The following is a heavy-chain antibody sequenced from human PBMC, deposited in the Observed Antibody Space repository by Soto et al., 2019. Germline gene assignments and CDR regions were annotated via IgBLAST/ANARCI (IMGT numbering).Heavy chain of an antibody. CDR3: ARLSLYPRDAFDI. CDR2: ISSSSSYI. CDR1: GFTFSSYS. J-gene: IGHJ3*02. V-gene: IGHV3-21*01. D-gene: IGHD3-16*01. Sequence: PGGSLRLSCAASGFTFSSYSMNWVRQAPGKGLEWVSSISSSSSYIHYADSVKGRFTISRDNAKNLLYLQMNSLRAEDTAVYYCARLSLYPRDAFDIWGQGTMVTVSS.